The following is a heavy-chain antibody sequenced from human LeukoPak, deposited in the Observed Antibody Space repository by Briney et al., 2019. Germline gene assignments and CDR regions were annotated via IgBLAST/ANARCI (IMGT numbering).Heavy chain of an antibody. CDR3: ARDLNYYDSSGYKAFDI. D-gene: IGHD3-22*01. V-gene: IGHV1-69*05. J-gene: IGHJ3*02. CDR2: IIPIFGTA. Sequence: ASVKVSCKASGGTFSSYAISWVRQAPGQGLEWMGGIIPIFGTANYAQKFQGRVTITTDESTSTAYMELSSLRSEDTAVYYCARDLNYYDSSGYKAFDIWGQGTMVTVSS. CDR1: GGTFSSYA.